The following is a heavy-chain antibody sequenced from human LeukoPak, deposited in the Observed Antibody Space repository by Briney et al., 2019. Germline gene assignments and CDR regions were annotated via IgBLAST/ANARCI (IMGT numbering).Heavy chain of an antibody. J-gene: IGHJ6*03. CDR2: IYYSGST. D-gene: IGHD6-6*01. V-gene: IGHV4-39*07. Sequence: PSETLSLTCTVSGGSISSSYYYWVWIRQPPGKGLEWIGSIYYSGSTYYNPSLKGRLTASVDTSKNHFSLKLSSVTAADTAVHYCARVVRYNTSSEGYYYMDVWGKGTTVTVSS. CDR3: ARVVRYNTSSEGYYYMDV. CDR1: GGSISSSYYY.